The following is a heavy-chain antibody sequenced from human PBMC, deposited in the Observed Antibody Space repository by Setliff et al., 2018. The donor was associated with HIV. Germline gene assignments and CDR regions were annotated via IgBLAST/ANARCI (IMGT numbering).Heavy chain of an antibody. J-gene: IGHJ4*02. D-gene: IGHD5-18*01. CDR1: GGSMSTYY. V-gene: IGHV4-59*01. CDR3: ARSPGVDTNMAFDY. CDR2: IYTSGST. Sequence: SETLSLTCTVSGGSMSTYYWSWIRQPPGKGLEWIGYIYTSGSTNYNPSLKSRVTISVDTSKNQVSLKLNSVTAADTAVYYCARSPGVDTNMAFDYWGQGTLVTVSS.